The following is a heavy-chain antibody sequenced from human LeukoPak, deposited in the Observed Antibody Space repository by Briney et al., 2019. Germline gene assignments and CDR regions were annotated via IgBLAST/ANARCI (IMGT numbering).Heavy chain of an antibody. V-gene: IGHV3-33*01. CDR3: ARGSEPGALDI. CDR2: IWYDGSNK. D-gene: IGHD6-19*01. CDR1: GFTFSSYG. J-gene: IGHJ3*02. Sequence: GGSLRLSCAASGFTFSSYGMHWVRQAPGKGLEWVAVIWYDGSNKYYADSVKGRFTISRDNSKNTLYLQMNSLRAEDTAVYYCARGSEPGALDIWGQGTMVTVSS.